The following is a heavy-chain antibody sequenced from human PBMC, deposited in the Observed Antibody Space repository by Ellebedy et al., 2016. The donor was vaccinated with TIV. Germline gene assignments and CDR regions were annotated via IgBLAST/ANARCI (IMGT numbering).Heavy chain of an antibody. J-gene: IGHJ4*02. V-gene: IGHV3-15*05. CDR2: VKSYTDGGTR. CDR1: GFTFTNAW. CDR3: ASGVGHSDFDY. D-gene: IGHD1-26*01. Sequence: GGSLRLSXTASGFTFTNAWMNWARQTPGKGLEWVGRVKSYTDGGTRDYPAPVKGRFSISRDDSKNTVYLQMNSLKTEDTAVYYCASGVGHSDFDYWGQGTLVTVSS.